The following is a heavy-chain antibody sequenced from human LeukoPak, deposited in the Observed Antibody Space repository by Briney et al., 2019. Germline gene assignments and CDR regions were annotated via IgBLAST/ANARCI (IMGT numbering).Heavy chain of an antibody. CDR3: ARDPRESPYYYYYMDV. J-gene: IGHJ6*03. CDR2: INPNSGGT. V-gene: IGHV1-2*02. CDR1: GYTFTGYY. D-gene: IGHD5-24*01. Sequence: ASVTVSRKASGYTFTGYYIHWVRQAPGQGREWMGWINPNSGGTNYAQKFQGRVTMTRDTSISTAYMELSRLRSDDTAVYYCARDPRESPYYYYYMDVWGKGTTVTVSS.